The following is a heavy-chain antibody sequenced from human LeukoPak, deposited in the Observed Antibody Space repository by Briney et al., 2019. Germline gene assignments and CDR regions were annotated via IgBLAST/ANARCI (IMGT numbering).Heavy chain of an antibody. J-gene: IGHJ4*02. CDR3: VREARGYHYTYFDY. CDR1: GFTLGSHD. V-gene: IGHV3-13*01. CDR2: VSSGFHA. D-gene: IGHD5-18*01. Sequence: GGSLRLSCTASGFTLGSHDMHWVRHIPGQGLEWVAAVSSGFHAFFADSVQGRFTVSREDARNSLYLQMNSLRAGDTAVYYCVREARGYHYTYFDYWGQGTLVTVSS.